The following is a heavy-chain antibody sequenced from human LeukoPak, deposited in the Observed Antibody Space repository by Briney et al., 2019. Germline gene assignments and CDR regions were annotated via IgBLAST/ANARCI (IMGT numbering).Heavy chain of an antibody. J-gene: IGHJ5*02. CDR3: AREVRTWFDP. CDR1: GYTFTSYD. D-gene: IGHD1/OR15-1a*01. V-gene: IGHV1-69*13. CDR2: IIPIFGTA. Sequence: ASVKVSCKASGYTFTSYDINWVRQAPGQGLEWMGGIIPIFGTANYAQKFQGRVTITADESTSTAYMELRSLRSEDTAVYYCAREVRTWFDPWGQGTLVTVSS.